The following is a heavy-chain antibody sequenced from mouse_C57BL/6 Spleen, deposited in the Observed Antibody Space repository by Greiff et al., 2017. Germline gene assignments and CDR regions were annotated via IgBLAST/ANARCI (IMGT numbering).Heavy chain of an antibody. D-gene: IGHD1-1*01. CDR2: IRNKANGYTT. J-gene: IGHJ4*01. V-gene: IGHV7-3*01. CDR1: GFTFTDYY. CDR3: AGSRSQYYYAMDY. Sequence: VQLKQSGGGLVQPGGSLSLSCAASGFTFTDYYMSWVRQPPGKALEWLGFIRNKANGYTTEYSASVKGRFTISRANSQSILYLQMNALRAEDSATYYCAGSRSQYYYAMDYWGQGTSVTVSS.